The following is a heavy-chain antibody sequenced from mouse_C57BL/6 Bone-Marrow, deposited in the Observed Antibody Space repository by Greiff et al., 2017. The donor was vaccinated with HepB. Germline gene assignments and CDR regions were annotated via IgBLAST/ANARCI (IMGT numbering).Heavy chain of an antibody. CDR1: GYTFTSYG. J-gene: IGHJ3*01. V-gene: IGHV1-81*01. D-gene: IGHD1-1*01. CDR2: IYPRSGNT. Sequence: VQLVESGAELARPGASVKLSCKASGYTFTSYGISWVKQSTGQGLEWIGEIYPRSGNTYYNEKFKGKATLTADKSSRTAYMGLRSLKSEDYEVYFCARENEYYAGFAYWGQGTLVTGSA. CDR3: ARENEYYAGFAY.